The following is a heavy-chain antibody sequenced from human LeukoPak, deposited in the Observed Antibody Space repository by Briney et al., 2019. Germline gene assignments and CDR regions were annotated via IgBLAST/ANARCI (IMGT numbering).Heavy chain of an antibody. D-gene: IGHD3-10*01. V-gene: IGHV1-46*01. Sequence: ASVKVSCKASGYTFTSYYMHWVRQAPGQGLEWMGIVNPSGGSTSYAQKFQGRVTMTRDMSTSTVYMELSSLRSEDTAVYYCARERGILLWFGELYTWGQGTLVTVSS. J-gene: IGHJ5*02. CDR1: GYTFTSYY. CDR2: VNPSGGST. CDR3: ARERGILLWFGELYT.